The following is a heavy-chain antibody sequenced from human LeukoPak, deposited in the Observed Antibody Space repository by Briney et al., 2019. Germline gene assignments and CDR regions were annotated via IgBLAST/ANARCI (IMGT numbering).Heavy chain of an antibody. Sequence: SQTLSLTCTVSGGSISSGDYYWSWIRQPPGKGLEWIGYIYYSGSTYYNPSLKSRVTISVDTSKNQFSLKLSSVTAADTAVYYCASTGSLYGGHDPIFDYWGQGTLVTVSS. CDR3: ASTGSLYGGHDPIFDY. CDR1: GGSISSGDYY. CDR2: IYYSGST. J-gene: IGHJ4*02. D-gene: IGHD5-12*01. V-gene: IGHV4-30-4*01.